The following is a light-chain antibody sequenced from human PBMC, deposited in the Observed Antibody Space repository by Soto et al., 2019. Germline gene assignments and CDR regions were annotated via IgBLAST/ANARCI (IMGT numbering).Light chain of an antibody. CDR2: ATS. J-gene: IGKJ1*01. CDR3: QQYGSSLWT. Sequence: EIVLTQSPGTLSLSPGERASLSCRASQSVYTTFLAWYQQKPGQAPRLLIYATSTRATGIPDRFSGSGSGTDFTLTISRLEPEDVAVYYCQQYGSSLWTVGQGTKVEIK. V-gene: IGKV3-20*01. CDR1: QSVYTTF.